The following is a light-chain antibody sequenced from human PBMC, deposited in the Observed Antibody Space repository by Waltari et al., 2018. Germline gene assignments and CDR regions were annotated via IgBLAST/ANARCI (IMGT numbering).Light chain of an antibody. V-gene: IGKV3-20*01. J-gene: IGKJ1*01. CDR3: HQYHTSSWT. Sequence: EIVLTQSPGTLSLSPGERATLSCRASQAIRSNYLAWYQQKPGQAPRLLIYGASNRAPGIPARFSGSGSGADFTLTISRLEPEDCAVYYCHQYHTSSWTFGQGTKVEIK. CDR1: QAIRSNY. CDR2: GAS.